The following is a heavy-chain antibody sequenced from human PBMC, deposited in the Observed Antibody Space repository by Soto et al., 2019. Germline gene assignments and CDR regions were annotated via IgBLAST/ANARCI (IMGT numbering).Heavy chain of an antibody. V-gene: IGHV3-64*01. CDR3: ARRDGYNFDY. J-gene: IGHJ4*02. CDR2: ISSNGGST. CDR1: GFTFSSYA. Sequence: PGGSLRLSCSVSGFTFSSYAMYWVRQAPGKGLQYVSAISSNGGSTYYANSVKGRFTISRDNSKNTLYLQMGSLRAEDMAVYYCARRDGYNFDYWGQGTLVTVSS. D-gene: IGHD5-12*01.